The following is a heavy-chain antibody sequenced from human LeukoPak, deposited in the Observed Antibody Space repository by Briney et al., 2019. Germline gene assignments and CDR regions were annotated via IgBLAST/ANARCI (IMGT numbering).Heavy chain of an antibody. D-gene: IGHD2-2*01. CDR1: GFTFRNAW. CDR2: IKSKADGGTA. CDR3: TTRTWADGFDI. J-gene: IGHJ3*02. Sequence: GGSLRPSCAASGFTFRNAWMNWVRQAPGKGLEWLGRIKSKADGGTADYAAPVKGRITISRDDSKNTLYLQINSLRTDDTALYYCTTRTWADGFDIWGQGTMLTVSS. V-gene: IGHV3-15*01.